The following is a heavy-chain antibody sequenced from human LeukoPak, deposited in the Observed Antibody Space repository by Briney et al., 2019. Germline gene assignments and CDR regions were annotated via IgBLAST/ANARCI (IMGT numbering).Heavy chain of an antibody. CDR3: TRRASQIASGSYYY. Sequence: GGSLRLSCAASGFTFNGSAMHWVRQASGKGLEWVGRIRSKANSYATAYAASVKGRFTISRDDSKNTAYLQMNSLKTEDTAVYYCTRRASQIASGSYYYWGQGTLVTVSS. CDR2: IRSKANSYAT. V-gene: IGHV3-73*01. J-gene: IGHJ4*02. D-gene: IGHD1-26*01. CDR1: GFTFNGSA.